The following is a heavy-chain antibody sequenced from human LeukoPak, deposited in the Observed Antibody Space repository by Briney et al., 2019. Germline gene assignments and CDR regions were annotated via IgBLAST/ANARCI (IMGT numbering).Heavy chain of an antibody. CDR1: GGSFSGYY. Sequence: PSETLSLTCAVYGGSFSGYYWSWIRQPPGKGREWMGEINHSGSTNYNPSLKSRVTISVDTSKNQFSLTLSSVTAADTAVYYCARGLGAAAGTGYYFDYWGQGTLVTVPS. CDR3: ARGLGAAAGTGYYFDY. D-gene: IGHD6-13*01. J-gene: IGHJ4*02. CDR2: INHSGST. V-gene: IGHV4-34*01.